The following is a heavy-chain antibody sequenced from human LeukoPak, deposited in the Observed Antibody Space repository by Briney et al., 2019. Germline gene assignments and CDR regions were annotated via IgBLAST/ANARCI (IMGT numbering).Heavy chain of an antibody. CDR2: IYHSGST. CDR1: GFSISSDHY. D-gene: IGHD1-26*01. V-gene: IGHV4-38-2*01. J-gene: IGHJ4*02. Sequence: PSETLSLTCAVSGFSISSDHYWGWIRQPPGQGLEWIGSIYHSGSTYYNPSLKSRVTVSLDTSNNQFSLKLSSVTATDTAVYYCATGLEVGVTQAPFDYWGQGTLVTVSS. CDR3: ATGLEVGVTQAPFDY.